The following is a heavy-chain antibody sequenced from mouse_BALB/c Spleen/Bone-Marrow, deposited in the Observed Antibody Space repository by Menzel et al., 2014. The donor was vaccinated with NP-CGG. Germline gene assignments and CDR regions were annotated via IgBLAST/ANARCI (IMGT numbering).Heavy chain of an antibody. CDR2: IDPSDSET. Sequence: VKLLESGAELVRPGTPVKLSCKASGYTFTSYWMNWVRQRPGRGLEWIGRIDPSDSETHYNQKFKDKATLTVDKSSSTAYIQLSSLTSEDSAVYYCARWGAYFDYWGQGTTLTVSS. J-gene: IGHJ2*01. CDR1: GYTFTSYW. V-gene: IGHV1-61*01. CDR3: ARWGAYFDY.